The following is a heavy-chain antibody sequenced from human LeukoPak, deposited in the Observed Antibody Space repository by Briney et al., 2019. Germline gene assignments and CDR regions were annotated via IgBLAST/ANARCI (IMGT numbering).Heavy chain of an antibody. D-gene: IGHD3-22*01. CDR2: IYYSGST. Sequence: SETLSLTCTVSGGSISSYYWSWIRQPPGKGLEWIGYIYYSGSTNYNPSLKSRVTISVDTSKNQFSLKLSSVTAADTAVYYCARGRYYYDSSGYYFDYWGQGTLVTVSS. J-gene: IGHJ4*02. V-gene: IGHV4-59*12. CDR3: ARGRYYYDSSGYYFDY. CDR1: GGSISSYY.